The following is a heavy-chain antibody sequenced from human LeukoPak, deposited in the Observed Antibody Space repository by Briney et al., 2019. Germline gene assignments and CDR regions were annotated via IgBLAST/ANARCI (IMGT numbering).Heavy chain of an antibody. Sequence: ASVKVSCKASGYTFNHHGINWVRQAPGQGLEWMGCISAYNGDTNYAQEFQGRVTMTTDTSTSTAYMELRSLRSDDTAVYYCARDPSNTSGRYQYFDLWGRGTLVTVSS. J-gene: IGHJ2*01. D-gene: IGHD6-19*01. CDR3: ARDPSNTSGRYQYFDL. CDR1: GYTFNHHG. V-gene: IGHV1-18*01. CDR2: ISAYNGDT.